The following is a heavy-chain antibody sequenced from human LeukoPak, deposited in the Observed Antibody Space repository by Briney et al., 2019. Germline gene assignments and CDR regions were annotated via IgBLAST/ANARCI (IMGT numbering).Heavy chain of an antibody. CDR3: AKDYYDSSVFFGAFDI. J-gene: IGHJ3*02. CDR1: GFTFSSYS. Sequence: GGSLRLSCAASGFTFSSYSMNWVRQAPGTGLEWVASITSSSSHVYYADSVKDRFTISRDNAKDSLYLQMNTLRAEDTAVYYCAKDYYDSSVFFGAFDIWGQGTMVTVSS. CDR2: ITSSSSHV. V-gene: IGHV3-21*01. D-gene: IGHD3-22*01.